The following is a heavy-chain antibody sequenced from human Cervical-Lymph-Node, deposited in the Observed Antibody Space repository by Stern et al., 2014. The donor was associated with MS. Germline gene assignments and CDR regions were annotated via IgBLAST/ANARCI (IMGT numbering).Heavy chain of an antibody. Sequence: VQLVESGGGVVQPGRSLRLSCAASGFTFSSYGMHWVRQAPGKGLEWVAVISYDGSNQYYADSVKGRFTISRDNSKNTLYLQMNSLRAEDTAVYYCAKGSYSGSYPLFFFDYWGQGTLVTVSS. CDR1: GFTFSSYG. J-gene: IGHJ4*02. D-gene: IGHD1-26*01. CDR3: AKGSYSGSYPLFFFDY. CDR2: ISYDGSNQ. V-gene: IGHV3-30*18.